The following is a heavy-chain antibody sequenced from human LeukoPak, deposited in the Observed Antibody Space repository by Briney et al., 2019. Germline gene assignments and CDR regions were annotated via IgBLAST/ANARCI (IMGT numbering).Heavy chain of an antibody. V-gene: IGHV4-4*07. CDR3: ARMYSSSSNYYYYYMDV. CDR1: GGSISSSYY. Sequence: TSETLSLTCAVSGGSISSSYYWSWIRQPAGKGLEWIGRIYTSGSTNYNPSLKSRVTMSVDTSKNQFSLKLSSVTAADTAVYYCARMYSSSSNYYYYYMDVWGKGTTVTISS. CDR2: IYTSGST. D-gene: IGHD6-13*01. J-gene: IGHJ6*03.